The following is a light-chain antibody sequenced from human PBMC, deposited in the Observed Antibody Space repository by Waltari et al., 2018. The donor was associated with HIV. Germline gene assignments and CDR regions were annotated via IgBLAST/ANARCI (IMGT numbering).Light chain of an antibody. Sequence: QSVLTQPPSASGTPGQRVTISCSGSSSNIGSSYVYWYQQLPGTAPKRLRYRNNQRPAGVPDRFSGYKSGTSAALAISGLRSEDEADYYCATWDDSLSGLWVFGGGTKLTVL. CDR1: SSNIGSSY. V-gene: IGLV1-47*01. CDR2: RNN. J-gene: IGLJ3*02. CDR3: ATWDDSLSGLWV.